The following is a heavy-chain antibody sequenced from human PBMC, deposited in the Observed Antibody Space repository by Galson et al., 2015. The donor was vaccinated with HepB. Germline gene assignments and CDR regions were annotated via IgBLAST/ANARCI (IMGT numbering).Heavy chain of an antibody. Sequence: SLRLSCAASGFTFRTYNIHWVRQAPGKGLEWVAAIWYDGSNKYYADSVKGRFTISRDNSNNTVHVQMNSLRAEDTGLYFCARGMGYSYGYFDSWGQGTPVTVSS. CDR3: ARGMGYSYGYFDS. CDR1: GFTFRTYN. D-gene: IGHD5-18*01. CDR2: IWYDGSNK. J-gene: IGHJ4*02. V-gene: IGHV3-33*01.